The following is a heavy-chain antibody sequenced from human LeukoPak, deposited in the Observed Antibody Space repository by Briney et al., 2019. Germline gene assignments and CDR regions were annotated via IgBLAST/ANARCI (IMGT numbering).Heavy chain of an antibody. CDR1: GYTFTSYG. CDR2: ISANNGDT. D-gene: IGHD1-1*01. CDR3: ARESHETREDY. J-gene: IGHJ4*02. V-gene: IGHV1-18*01. Sequence: GASVKVSCKASGYTFTSYGISGVRQAPGQGLEWMGWISANNGDTDYPPKLQDRVTITTDTYTSTAYMELRSLRSDDTAMYYCARESHETREDYWGQGTLVTVSS.